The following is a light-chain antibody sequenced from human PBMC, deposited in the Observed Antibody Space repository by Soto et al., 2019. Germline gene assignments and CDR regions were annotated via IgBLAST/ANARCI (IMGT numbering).Light chain of an antibody. J-gene: IGKJ2*01. CDR2: GAS. Sequence: IVMTQSPATLSVSPGERATLSCRASQRISSNLAWYQQKPGQAPRLLIYGASTRATGIPARFSGSGSETEFTLTISSLQSEDFAVYCCQHYNNWPPYSFGQGTKLEIK. CDR3: QHYNNWPPYS. V-gene: IGKV3-15*01. CDR1: QRISSN.